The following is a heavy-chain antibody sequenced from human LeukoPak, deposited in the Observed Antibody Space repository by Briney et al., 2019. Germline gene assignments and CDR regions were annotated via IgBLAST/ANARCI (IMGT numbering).Heavy chain of an antibody. CDR1: GYTFTGYY. V-gene: IGHV1-2*02. Sequence: ASVKVSCKASGYTFTGYYMHWVRQAPGQGLEWMGWINPNSGGSNYAQKFQGRVTMTSDTSISTAYMELSRLRSDNTAVYYCARDLYGGTSATFDYWGQGTLVTVSS. J-gene: IGHJ4*02. D-gene: IGHD4-23*01. CDR2: INPNSGGS. CDR3: ARDLYGGTSATFDY.